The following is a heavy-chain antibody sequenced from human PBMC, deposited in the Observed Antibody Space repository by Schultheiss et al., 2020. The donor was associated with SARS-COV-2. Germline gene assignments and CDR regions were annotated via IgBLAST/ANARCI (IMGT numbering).Heavy chain of an antibody. CDR1: GGSISSSSYY. D-gene: IGHD3-3*01. J-gene: IGHJ4*02. CDR3: ARLPVGGRRFLEWLVDY. Sequence: SETLSLTCTVSGGSISSSSYYWSWIRQPAGKGLEWIGYIYYSGSTNYNPSLKSRVTISVDTSKNQFSLKLSSVTAADTAVYYCARLPVGGRRFLEWLVDYWGQGTLVTVSS. V-gene: IGHV4-61*10. CDR2: IYYSGST.